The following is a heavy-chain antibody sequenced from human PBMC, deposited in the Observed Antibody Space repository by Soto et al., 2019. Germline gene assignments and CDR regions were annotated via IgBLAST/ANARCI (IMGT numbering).Heavy chain of an antibody. J-gene: IGHJ5*02. D-gene: IGHD3-9*01. CDR3: ARHTMHYDILTGYQP. CDR2: IYYSGST. V-gene: IGHV4-39*01. Sequence: SETLSLTCTVSGGSISSSSYYWGWIRQPPGKGLEWIGSIYYSGSTYYNPSLKSRVTISVDTSKNQFSLKLSSVTAADTTVYYCARHTMHYDILTGYQPWGQGTLVTVSS. CDR1: GGSISSSSYY.